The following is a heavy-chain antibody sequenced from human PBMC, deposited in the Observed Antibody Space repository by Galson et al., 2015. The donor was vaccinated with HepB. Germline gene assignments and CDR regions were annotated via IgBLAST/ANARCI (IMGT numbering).Heavy chain of an antibody. V-gene: IGHV3-21*04. Sequence: SLRLSCAVSGFIFSNYDMNWVRQAPGKGLEWVSSISSSGNDIYYADSVKGRFTISRGNAKNSLYLTMNSLRVEDTAVYYCARGTYDFWSGYYVMGHAFDIWGQGTMVTVSS. CDR1: GFIFSNYD. CDR2: ISSSGNDI. D-gene: IGHD3-3*01. CDR3: ARGTYDFWSGYYVMGHAFDI. J-gene: IGHJ3*02.